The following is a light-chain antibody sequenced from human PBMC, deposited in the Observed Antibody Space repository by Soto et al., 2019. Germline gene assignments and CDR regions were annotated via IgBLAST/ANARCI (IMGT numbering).Light chain of an antibody. CDR3: SSKAGSNWYV. CDR1: NSGVGGYNY. J-gene: IGLJ1*01. V-gene: IGLV2-8*01. Sequence: QSVLTQPPSASGSPGQSVTISCTGTNSGVGGYNYVSWYQQYPGKAPKLIIYEVNERPSGVPDRFSGSKSGNTASLTVSGVQTADEADYYCSSKAGSNWYVFGTGTKVTVL. CDR2: EVN.